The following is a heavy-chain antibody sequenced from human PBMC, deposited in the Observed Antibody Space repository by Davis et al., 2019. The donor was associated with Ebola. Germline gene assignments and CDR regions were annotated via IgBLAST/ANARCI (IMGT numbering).Heavy chain of an antibody. Sequence: ASVKVSCKASGYTFTSYAMHWVRQAPGQRLEWMGWINAGNGNTKYSQKFQGRVTITRDKSTSTAYMELSSLRSDDTAVYYCARAQFPTTSDHWGQGTLVTVSS. V-gene: IGHV1-3*01. CDR3: ARAQFPTTSDH. CDR2: INAGNGNT. J-gene: IGHJ4*02. CDR1: GYTFTSYA. D-gene: IGHD1-1*01.